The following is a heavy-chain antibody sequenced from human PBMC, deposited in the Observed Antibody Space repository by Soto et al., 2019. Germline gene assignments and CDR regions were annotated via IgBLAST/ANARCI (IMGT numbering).Heavy chain of an antibody. CDR3: ASAFPGTGYDY. V-gene: IGHV1-18*01. J-gene: IGHJ4*02. D-gene: IGHD3-10*01. Sequence: ASVKVSCKASGYTFTSYGISWVRQAPGQGLEWMGWISAYNGNTNYAQKLQGRVTMTTDTSTGTAYMELRSLRSDDTAVYYCASAFPGTGYDYWGQRSLVPVSP. CDR2: ISAYNGNT. CDR1: GYTFTSYG.